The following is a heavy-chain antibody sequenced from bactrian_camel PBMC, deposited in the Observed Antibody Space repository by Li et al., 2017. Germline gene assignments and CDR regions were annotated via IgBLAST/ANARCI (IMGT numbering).Heavy chain of an antibody. Sequence: HVQLVESGGGSVQGGGSLKLACTYAGSTTYSAHHMAWFRQAPGKEREGVATGWSGEETYAETVKGRFTVSQNNAKTTTWLQMNNLKLDDTAMYYCAPDSSPQMGCYWTRGTQVTVS. CDR2: GWSGEET. J-gene: IGHJ4*01. D-gene: IGHD5*01. CDR3: APDSSPQMGCY. CDR1: GSTTYSAHH. V-gene: IGHV3S63*01.